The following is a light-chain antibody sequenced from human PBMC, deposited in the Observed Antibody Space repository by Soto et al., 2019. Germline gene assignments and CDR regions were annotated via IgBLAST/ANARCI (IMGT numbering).Light chain of an antibody. V-gene: IGLV2-14*01. CDR3: SSYTSSSTLV. CDR1: SSDVGGYNY. J-gene: IGLJ2*01. CDR2: DVS. Sequence: QAVVTQPASVSGSPGQSITISCTGTSSDVGGYNYVSWYQQHPGNAPKLMIYDVSDRPSGVSIRFSGSKSGNTASLTISGLQAEDEADYYCSSYTSSSTLVFGGGTKVTVL.